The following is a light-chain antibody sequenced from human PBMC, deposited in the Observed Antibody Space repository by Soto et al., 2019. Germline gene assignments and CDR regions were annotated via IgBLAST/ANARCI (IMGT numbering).Light chain of an antibody. CDR3: QHYNSYSEA. CDR2: KAS. CDR1: QRILHSNGYNY. Sequence: DIVITQSPLSMSVPPSYPASMSCRSSQRILHSNGYNYLDWYLQKPGQSPQLLIYKASTLKSGVPSRFSGSGSGTEFTLTISSLQPDDFATYYCQHYNSYSEAFGQGTKVDIK. V-gene: IGKV2-28*01. J-gene: IGKJ1*01.